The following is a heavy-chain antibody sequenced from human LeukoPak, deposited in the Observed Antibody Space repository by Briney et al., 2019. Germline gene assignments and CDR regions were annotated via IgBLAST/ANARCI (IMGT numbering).Heavy chain of an antibody. V-gene: IGHV4-34*01. CDR3: ARSGVVTATPGRDYGMDV. J-gene: IGHJ6*02. Sequence: SETLSLTCAVYGGSFNGYYWSWIRQPPGKGLEWIREINHSGSTNYNPSLKSRVTISVDTSKNQFSLKLSSVTAADTAVYYCARSGVVTATPGRDYGMDVWGQETTVTVSS. CDR1: GGSFNGYY. D-gene: IGHD2-21*02. CDR2: INHSGST.